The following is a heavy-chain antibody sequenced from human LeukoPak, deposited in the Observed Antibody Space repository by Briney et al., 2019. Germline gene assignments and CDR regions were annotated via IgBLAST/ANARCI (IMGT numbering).Heavy chain of an antibody. V-gene: IGHV3-48*03. Sequence: GGSLRLSCAASGFTFSSYEMNWVRQAPGKGLEWVSYISSSGSTIYYADSVKGRFTISRDNAKNSLYLQMNSLRAEDTAVYYCSTLGYFDWESSIYFDYWGQGTLVTVSS. CDR2: ISSSGSTI. J-gene: IGHJ4*02. CDR3: STLGYFDWESSIYFDY. CDR1: GFTFSSYE. D-gene: IGHD3-9*01.